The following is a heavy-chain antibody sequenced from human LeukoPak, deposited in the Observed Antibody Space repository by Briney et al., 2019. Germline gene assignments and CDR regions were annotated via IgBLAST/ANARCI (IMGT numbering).Heavy chain of an antibody. CDR3: ARDGWLWLSGSLTYYYYGMDV. CDR1: DSTSGATI. Sequence: PGGPRSPSVEAPDSTSGATIMSWTGRAPGKGWDGVSNFSSVGRTIYYADSLKGRFTISRDNTKNSLYLQMHSLRAEDTAVYYCARDGWLWLSGSLTYYYYGMDVWGQGTTVTVSS. D-gene: IGHD5-18*01. J-gene: IGHJ6*02. V-gene: IGHV3-11*01. CDR2: FSSVGRTI.